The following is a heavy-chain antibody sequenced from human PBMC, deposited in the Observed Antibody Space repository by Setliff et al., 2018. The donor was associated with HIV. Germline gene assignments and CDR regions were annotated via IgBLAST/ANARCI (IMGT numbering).Heavy chain of an antibody. Sequence: GGSLRLSCIASGFTFSNFEMNWFRQAPGKGLEWVSFIGTSGSVIFYADSVKGRFTISRDNAKNSLYLQLSSLRVEDTAVYYSARDYSVRSRAVGYWGQGTLVTVSS. V-gene: IGHV3-48*03. CDR3: ARDYSVRSRAVGY. CDR2: IGTSGSVI. CDR1: GFTFSNFE. J-gene: IGHJ4*02. D-gene: IGHD2-15*01.